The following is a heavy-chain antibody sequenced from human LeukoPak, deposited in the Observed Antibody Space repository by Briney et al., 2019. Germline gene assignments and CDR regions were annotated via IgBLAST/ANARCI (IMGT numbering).Heavy chain of an antibody. J-gene: IGHJ4*02. D-gene: IGHD1-26*01. CDR2: INPSGGST. Sequence: ASVKVSCKASGYTFTGYYMHWVRQAPGQGLEWMGIINPSGGSTSYAQKFQGRVTMTRDTSTSTVYMELSSLRSEDTAVYYCAREGATHYLVDYWGQGTLVTVSS. CDR3: AREGATHYLVDY. V-gene: IGHV1-46*01. CDR1: GYTFTGYY.